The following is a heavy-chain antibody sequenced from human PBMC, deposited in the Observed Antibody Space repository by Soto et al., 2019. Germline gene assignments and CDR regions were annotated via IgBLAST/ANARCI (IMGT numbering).Heavy chain of an antibody. CDR3: AVTPRYCSGGSCHPAHVLDI. D-gene: IGHD2-15*01. Sequence: TLSLTCTVSGGSTSSYSWSWIRQPPGKGLEWIGYMFYSGSTEYNPSLKSRVTISVDTSKNQFSLNLSSVTAADTAVYYCAVTPRYCSGGSCHPAHVLDIWGQGRMVTV. CDR2: MFYSGST. J-gene: IGHJ3*02. V-gene: IGHV4-59*01. CDR1: GGSTSSYS.